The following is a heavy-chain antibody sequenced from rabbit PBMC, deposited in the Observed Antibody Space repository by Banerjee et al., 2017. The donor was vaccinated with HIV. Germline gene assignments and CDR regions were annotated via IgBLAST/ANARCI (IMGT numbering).Heavy chain of an antibody. D-gene: IGHD4-1*01. J-gene: IGHJ6*01. Sequence: QSLEESGGDLVKPGASLTLTCTASGFSFSSSYYMCWVRQAPGKGLEWIACIYTGSSGTTYYASWAKGRFTISSHNAQNTLYLQLNSLTAADTATYFCARDLSYYSSGWGARGLWGQGTLVTVS. CDR2: IYTGSSGTT. CDR3: ARDLSYYSSGWGARGL. V-gene: IGHV1S40*01. CDR1: GFSFSSSYY.